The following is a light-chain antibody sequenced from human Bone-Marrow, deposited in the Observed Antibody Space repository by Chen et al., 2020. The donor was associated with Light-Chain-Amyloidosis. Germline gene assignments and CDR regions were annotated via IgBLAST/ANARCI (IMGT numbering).Light chain of an antibody. CDR2: RDT. CDR1: DLPTKY. V-gene: IGLV3-25*03. CDR3: QSADSSGTYEVI. J-gene: IGLJ2*01. Sequence: SYELTQPPSVSVSPGQTARITCSGDDLPTKYAYWYQQKPGQAPVLVIHRDTERPSGISGLFSGSSAGKTATLTISGVQAEDEADYHCQSADSSGTYEVIFGGGTKLTVL.